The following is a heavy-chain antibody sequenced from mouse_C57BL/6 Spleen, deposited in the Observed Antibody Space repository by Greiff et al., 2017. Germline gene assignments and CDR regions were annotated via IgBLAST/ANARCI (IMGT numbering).Heavy chain of an antibody. Sequence: QVQLQQSGAELVMPGASVKLSCKASGYTFTSYWMHWVKQRPGQGLEWIGEIDPSDSYTKYNQKFKGKSKLTVDKSSSTAYMQLSSLTSEDYAVDYGGRKDYGSENWYFDVWGTGTTVTVSS. D-gene: IGHD1-1*01. CDR2: IDPSDSYT. V-gene: IGHV1-69*01. CDR3: GRKDYGSENWYFDV. J-gene: IGHJ1*03. CDR1: GYTFTSYW.